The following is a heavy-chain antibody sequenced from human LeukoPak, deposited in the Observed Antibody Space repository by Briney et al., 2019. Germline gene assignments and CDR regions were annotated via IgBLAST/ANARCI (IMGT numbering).Heavy chain of an antibody. V-gene: IGHV1-18*01. CDR2: INAYNGHT. CDR1: GYTFTSYG. CDR3: ARNGYDSSGSYLRHFDY. Sequence: ASVTVSCKASGYTFTSYGISWVRQAPGQGLEWMGWINAYNGHTNYAQKLQGRVTMTTDTSTSTAYMELRSLRSDDTAVYYCARNGYDSSGSYLRHFDYWGQGTLVTVSS. D-gene: IGHD3-22*01. J-gene: IGHJ4*02.